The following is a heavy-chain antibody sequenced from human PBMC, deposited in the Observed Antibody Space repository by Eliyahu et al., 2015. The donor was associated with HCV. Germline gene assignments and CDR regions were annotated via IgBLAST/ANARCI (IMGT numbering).Heavy chain of an antibody. V-gene: IGHV3-13*05. D-gene: IGHD6-13*01. Sequence: EVQLVESGGGLVQPGGSLRLSCAASGFTFSSYDMHWVRQATGKSLEWVSAIGTAGDPYYPGSVKGRFTISRENAKNSLYLQMNSLRAGDTAVYYCARETSIAAAGTGWYFDLWGRGTLVTVSS. J-gene: IGHJ2*01. CDR1: GFTFSSYD. CDR2: IGTAGDP. CDR3: ARETSIAAAGTGWYFDL.